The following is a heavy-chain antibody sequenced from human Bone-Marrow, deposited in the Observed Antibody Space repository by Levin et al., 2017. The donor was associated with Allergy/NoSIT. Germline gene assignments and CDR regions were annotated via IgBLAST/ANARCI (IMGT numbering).Heavy chain of an antibody. Sequence: SQTLSLTCSVSGGSISSSTYSWGWIRQPPGKGLEWIGNVYYTGSTHYNPSLKSRVTISADTSKNQFSLKLSSVTAADTAVYYCASAPYYGPARPYQSDYWGQGTLVTVSS. CDR2: VYYTGST. J-gene: IGHJ4*02. D-gene: IGHD3-10*01. V-gene: IGHV4-39*01. CDR3: ASAPYYGPARPYQSDY. CDR1: GGSISSSTYS.